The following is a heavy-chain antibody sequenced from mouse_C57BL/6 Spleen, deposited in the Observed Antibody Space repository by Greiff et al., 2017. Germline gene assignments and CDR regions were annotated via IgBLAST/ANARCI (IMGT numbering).Heavy chain of an antibody. Sequence: QVQLQQPGAELVRPGSSVKLSCKASGYTFTSYWMHWVKQRPIQGLEWIGNIDPSDSETHYNQKFKDKATLTVDKSSSTAYMQLSSLTSEDTAVYYCARGGYGSSSDYWGQGTTLAVAS. D-gene: IGHD1-1*01. V-gene: IGHV1-52*01. CDR1: GYTFTSYW. CDR3: ARGGYGSSSDY. CDR2: IDPSDSET. J-gene: IGHJ2*01.